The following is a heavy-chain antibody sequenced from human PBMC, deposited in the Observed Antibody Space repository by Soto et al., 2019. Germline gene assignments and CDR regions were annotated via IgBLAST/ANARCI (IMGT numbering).Heavy chain of an antibody. J-gene: IGHJ5*02. D-gene: IGHD4-17*01. CDR1: GFTFSDYW. V-gene: IGHV3-74*01. CDR2: INGDGSNA. CDR3: VRSMTTLTIDWLDP. Sequence: EVQLVESGGGLVQPGGSLRLSCAASGFTFSDYWMHWVRQVPGKGLVWLSRINGDGSNATYADYVRGRFTISRDNDNNTLNLQMNSLRAEDTAVYYCVRSMTTLTIDWLDPWGQGTQVTVFS.